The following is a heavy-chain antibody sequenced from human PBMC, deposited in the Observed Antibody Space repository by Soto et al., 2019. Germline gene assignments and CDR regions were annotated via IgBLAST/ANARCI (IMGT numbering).Heavy chain of an antibody. J-gene: IGHJ5*02. Sequence: NPSETLSLTCTVSGGSISSGDYYWSWIRQPPGKGLEWIGYIYYSGSTYYNPSLKSRVTISVDRSKNQFSLKLSSVTAADTAVYYCARVAYCGGDCQRGFDPWGQGTLVTVSS. CDR2: IYYSGST. CDR3: ARVAYCGGDCQRGFDP. D-gene: IGHD2-21*02. CDR1: GGSISSGDYY. V-gene: IGHV4-30-4*01.